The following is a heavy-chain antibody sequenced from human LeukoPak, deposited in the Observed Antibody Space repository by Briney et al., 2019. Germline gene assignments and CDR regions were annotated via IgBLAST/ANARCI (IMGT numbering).Heavy chain of an antibody. V-gene: IGHV4-61*02. CDR1: GGSISSGAYY. D-gene: IGHD6-13*01. CDR3: ARGLSKSWYYFHY. J-gene: IGHJ4*02. CDR2: ISATGDT. Sequence: SETLSLTCIVSGGSISSGAYYWSCIRPPAGEGLECIGRISATGDTNYNPSLKSRVTMSVDTSKNQFSLNLSSVTAADTAVYFCARGLSKSWYYFHYWGQGTLVTVSS.